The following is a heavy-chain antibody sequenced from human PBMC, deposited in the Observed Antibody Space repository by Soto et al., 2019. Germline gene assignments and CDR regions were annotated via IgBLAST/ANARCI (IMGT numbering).Heavy chain of an antibody. CDR1: GFTFSSYA. CDR2: ISGSGGST. D-gene: IGHD3-3*01. V-gene: IGHV3-23*01. Sequence: EVQLLESEGGLVQPGGSLRLSCAASGFTFSSYAMSWVRQAPGKGLEWVSAISGSGGSTYYADSVKGRFTISRDNSKNTLYLQMNSLRAEDTAVYYCAKSGYYDFWSGYYGVDYWGQGTLVTVSS. CDR3: AKSGYYDFWSGYYGVDY. J-gene: IGHJ4*02.